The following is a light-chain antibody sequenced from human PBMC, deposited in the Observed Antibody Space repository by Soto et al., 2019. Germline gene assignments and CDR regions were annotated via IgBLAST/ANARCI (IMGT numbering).Light chain of an antibody. Sequence: EIVLTQSPGILSLSPGERATLSCRASQSVNNNYLAWYQQRRGQAPRLLIFAASTRATGIPDRFSGGGSGTDFTLTISRLEPEDFAVYYCQQHASSPRTFGQGTTVEI. CDR1: QSVNNNY. J-gene: IGKJ1*01. CDR3: QQHASSPRT. V-gene: IGKV3-20*01. CDR2: AAS.